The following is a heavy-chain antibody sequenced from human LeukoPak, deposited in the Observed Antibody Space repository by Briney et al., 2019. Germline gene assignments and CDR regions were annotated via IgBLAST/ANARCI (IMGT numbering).Heavy chain of an antibody. J-gene: IGHJ4*02. CDR2: IRYDGSKK. V-gene: IGHV3-30*02. CDR3: ARDESYYGSGSHVDY. CDR1: GFTFSSYG. D-gene: IGHD3-10*01. Sequence: GGSLRLSCAASGFTFSSYGMHWVRQAPGKGLEWVAFIRYDGSKKYYADSVKGRFTISRDNAKNSLYLQMNSLRAEDTAVYYCARDESYYGSGSHVDYWGQGTLVTVSS.